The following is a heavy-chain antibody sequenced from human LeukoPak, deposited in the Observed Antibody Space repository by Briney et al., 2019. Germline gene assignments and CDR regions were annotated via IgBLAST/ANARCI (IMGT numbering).Heavy chain of an antibody. Sequence: GASVKVSCMASGGTFISYAISWVRPAPGQGLEWTGGIIPIFGTANYAQTFQGRVTITADESTSTAYMELSSLRSEDTAVYYCARGGYCGSSTSFYVPIRFDPWGQGTLVTVSS. CDR3: ARGGYCGSSTSFYVPIRFDP. J-gene: IGHJ5*02. CDR2: IIPIFGTA. CDR1: GGTFISYA. V-gene: IGHV1-69*01. D-gene: IGHD2-2*01.